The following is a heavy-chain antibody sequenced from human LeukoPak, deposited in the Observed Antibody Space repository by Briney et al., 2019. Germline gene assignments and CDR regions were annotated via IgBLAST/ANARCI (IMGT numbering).Heavy chain of an antibody. V-gene: IGHV3-23*01. D-gene: IGHD3-22*01. Sequence: GGSLRLSCAASGFTFSSYAMSWVRQAPGKGLEWVSAISGSGGSTYYADSVKGRFTISRDNSKNTLYLQMNSLRAEDTAVYYCAKVDYYDSSGYADYYYGMDVWGQGTTVTVS. CDR2: ISGSGGST. CDR1: GFTFSSYA. CDR3: AKVDYYDSSGYADYYYGMDV. J-gene: IGHJ6*02.